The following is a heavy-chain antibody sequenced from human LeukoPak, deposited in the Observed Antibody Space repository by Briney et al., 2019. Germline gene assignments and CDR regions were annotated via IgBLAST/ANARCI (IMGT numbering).Heavy chain of an antibody. J-gene: IGHJ4*02. CDR2: ISSSGSTK. CDR3: ARDGHAYGRGSPHY. Sequence: GGSLRLSCAASGFTFSDYYMSWIRQAPGKGLEWVSYISSSGSTKYYADSVKGRFTFSRDNAKNSYLQMNSLRAEDTGVYYCARDGHAYGRGSPHYWGQGTLVTVSS. V-gene: IGHV3-11*01. D-gene: IGHD3-10*01. CDR1: GFTFSDYY.